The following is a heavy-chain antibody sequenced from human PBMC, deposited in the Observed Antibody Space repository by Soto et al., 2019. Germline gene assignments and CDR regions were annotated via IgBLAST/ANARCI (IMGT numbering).Heavy chain of an antibody. CDR1: GFTFSSYW. CDR3: ARVGQYYDFWSGRYYYGMDV. Sequence: GGSLRLSCAASGFTFSSYWMSWVRQAPGKGLEWVASIKQDGSEKYYVDSVKGRFTISRDNAKNSLYLQMNSLRAEDTAVYYCARVGQYYDFWSGRYYYGMDVWGQGTTVTVSS. CDR2: IKQDGSEK. V-gene: IGHV3-7*01. J-gene: IGHJ6*02. D-gene: IGHD3-3*01.